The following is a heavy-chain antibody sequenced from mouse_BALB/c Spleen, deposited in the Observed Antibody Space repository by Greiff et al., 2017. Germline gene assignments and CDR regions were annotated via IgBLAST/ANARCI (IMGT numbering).Heavy chain of an antibody. CDR3: ARRRDAMDY. CDR2: ISSGGGST. Sequence: EVQGVESGGGLVKPGGSLKLSCAASGFAFSSYDMSWVRQTPEKRLEWVAYISSGGGSTYYPDTVKGRFTISRDNAKNTLYLQMSSLKSEDTAMYYCARRRDAMDYWGQGTSVTVSS. V-gene: IGHV5-12-1*01. J-gene: IGHJ4*01. CDR1: GFAFSSYD.